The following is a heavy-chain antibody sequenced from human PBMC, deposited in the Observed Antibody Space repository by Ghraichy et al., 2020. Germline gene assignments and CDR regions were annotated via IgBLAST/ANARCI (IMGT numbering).Heavy chain of an antibody. CDR2: IYYTGST. D-gene: IGHD3-10*01. J-gene: IGHJ4*02. V-gene: IGHV4-31*03. CDR1: GDSISSGECY. Sequence: TLSLTSTVSGDSISSGECYWGWVRQPPGKGLEWIGFIYYTGSTDYSASLKSRLTISVDTSKNQFSLDLRSVTAADTAVYYCARVAGGYFDYWGQGKLVTVST. CDR3: ARVAGGYFDY.